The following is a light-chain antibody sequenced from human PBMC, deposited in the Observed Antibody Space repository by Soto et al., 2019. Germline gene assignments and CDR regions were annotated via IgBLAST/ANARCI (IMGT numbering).Light chain of an antibody. Sequence: DNVLTQSPGTLSLSPGERATLSCRSSQSLSSSYLAWYQQKPGQAPRLIIYGASSRATGIPDRFSGSGSGTDFTLTISRLEPEDVAVYYCQQFATSPLTFGGGTKVDIK. CDR3: QQFATSPLT. V-gene: IGKV3-20*01. J-gene: IGKJ4*01. CDR2: GAS. CDR1: QSLSSSY.